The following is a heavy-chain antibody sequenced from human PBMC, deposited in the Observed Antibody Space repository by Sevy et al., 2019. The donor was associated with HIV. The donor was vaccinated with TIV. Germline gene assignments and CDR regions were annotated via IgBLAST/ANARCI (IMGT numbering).Heavy chain of an antibody. CDR1: GLRFSNYN. CDR2: ISNSSSYI. V-gene: IGHV3-21*01. D-gene: IGHD6-13*01. CDR3: ASEKEQLVLWPYYGMDV. J-gene: IGHJ6*02. Sequence: GGSLRLSCAASGLRFSNYNMNGVRQAPGQGLEWVACISNSSSYIYYVDSVKGRFTISRDNAKNSLYLQMNSLRAEDTAVYYCASEKEQLVLWPYYGMDVWGQGTTVTVSS.